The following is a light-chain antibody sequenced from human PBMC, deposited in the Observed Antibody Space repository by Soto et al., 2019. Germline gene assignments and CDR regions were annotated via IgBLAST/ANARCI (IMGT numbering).Light chain of an antibody. CDR2: GAS. CDR3: QQYCCSPWT. V-gene: IGKV3-20*01. CDR1: QIVSSTY. J-gene: IGKJ1*01. Sequence: EFVLTQSPDSLSLSPGERATLSCRASQIVSSTYIAWYQQKPGQAPRLLIYGASNRATGIPDRFSGSGSGTDFTLTISRLEPEDFAVYFCQQYCCSPWTFGQGTKVEIK.